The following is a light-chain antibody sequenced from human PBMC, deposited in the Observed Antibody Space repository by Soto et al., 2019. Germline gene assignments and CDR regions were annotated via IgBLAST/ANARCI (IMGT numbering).Light chain of an antibody. Sequence: ELVLTGAPATRSLSPGTRATLSCRASQSVSSYLAWYQQKPGQAPRLLIYDASNRATGIPARFSGSGSGTDFTLTISSLEPEDFAVYYCQQRSNWPLTFGGGTKVDTK. CDR2: DAS. J-gene: IGKJ4*01. CDR1: QSVSSY. CDR3: QQRSNWPLT. V-gene: IGKV3-11*01.